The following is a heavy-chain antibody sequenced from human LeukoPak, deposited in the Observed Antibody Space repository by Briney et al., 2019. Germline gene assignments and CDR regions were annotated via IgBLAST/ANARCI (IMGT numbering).Heavy chain of an antibody. CDR2: IKQDGSEK. V-gene: IGHV3-7*01. J-gene: IGHJ6*02. CDR1: GFTFSSYW. CDR3: ARGNPYYYYGMDV. Sequence: PGGSLRLSCAASGFTFSSYWMSWVRQAPGKGLEWVANIKQDGSEKYYVDSVKGRFTISRDNAKNSLYLQMNSLRAEDTAVYYRARGNPYYYYGMDVWGQGTTVTVSS.